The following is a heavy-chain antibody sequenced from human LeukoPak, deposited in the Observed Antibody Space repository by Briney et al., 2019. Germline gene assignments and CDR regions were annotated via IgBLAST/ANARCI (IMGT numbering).Heavy chain of an antibody. J-gene: IGHJ6*02. V-gene: IGHV4-31*03. CDR2: IYYSGST. CDR3: ARGGYDFWSYFGRPPPMTYGMDV. CDR1: GGSISSGGYY. Sequence: SQTLSLTCTVSGGSISSGGYYWSWIRQHPGKGLEWIGYIYYSGSTYYNPSLKSRVTISVDTSKNQFSLKLSSVTAADTAVYYCARGGYDFWSYFGRPPPMTYGMDVWGQGTTVTVSS. D-gene: IGHD3-3*01.